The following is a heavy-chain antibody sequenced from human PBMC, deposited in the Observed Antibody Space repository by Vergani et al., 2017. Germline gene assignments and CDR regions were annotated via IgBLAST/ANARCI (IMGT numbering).Heavy chain of an antibody. V-gene: IGHV7-4-1*01. CDR2: INTNTGNP. Sequence: QVQLVQSGSELQKPGASVKVSCKASGYTFTSYAMNWVRQAPGQGLEWMGWINTNTGNPTFAHGFTGLFVFSLDTSVSPSYLQIGSLKAEYTAVYFCARAKRGRLAVGATDSWGQGTLLTVSS. CDR1: GYTFTSYA. CDR3: ARAKRGRLAVGATDS. J-gene: IGHJ4*02. D-gene: IGHD6-13*01.